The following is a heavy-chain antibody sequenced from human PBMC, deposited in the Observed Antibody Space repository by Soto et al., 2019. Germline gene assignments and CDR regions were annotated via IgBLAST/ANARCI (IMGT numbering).Heavy chain of an antibody. D-gene: IGHD2-8*01. J-gene: IGHJ6*02. CDR2: TYYRSKWYN. CDR1: GDSVSSNSAA. V-gene: IGHV6-1*01. Sequence: SQTLSLTCAISGDSVSSNSAAWNWIRQSPSRGLEWLGRTYYRSKWYNDYAVSVKSRITINPDTSKNQFSLQLNSVTPEDTAVYYCARDGEWHAEDYYYYYGMDVWGQGTTLTVSS. CDR3: ARDGEWHAEDYYYYYGMDV.